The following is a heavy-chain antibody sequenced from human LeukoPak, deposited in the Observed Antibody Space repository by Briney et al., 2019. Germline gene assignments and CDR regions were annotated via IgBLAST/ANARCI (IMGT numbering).Heavy chain of an antibody. D-gene: IGHD4-17*01. CDR2: IIPIFGTA. Sequence: SVKVSCKASGGTFSSYAISWVRQAPGQGLEWMGGIIPIFGTANYAQKFQGRVTITADESTSTAYMELSSLRSEDTAVYYCATTTVPLYYYMDVWGKGTTVTVSS. CDR3: ATTTVPLYYYMDV. V-gene: IGHV1-69*13. J-gene: IGHJ6*03. CDR1: GGTFSSYA.